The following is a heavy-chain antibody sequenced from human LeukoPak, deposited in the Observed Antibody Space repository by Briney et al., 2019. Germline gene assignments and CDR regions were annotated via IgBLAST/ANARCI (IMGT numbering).Heavy chain of an antibody. D-gene: IGHD3-10*01. CDR2: INWNGGST. CDR3: ARAPYYGSGSYSTFDY. J-gene: IGHJ4*02. V-gene: IGHV3-20*04. CDR1: GLTFDDYG. Sequence: PGGSLRLSCAASGLTFDDYGMSWVRQAPGKGLEWVSGINWNGGSTGYADSVKGRFTISRDNAKNSLYLQMNSLRAEDTALYYCARAPYYGSGSYSTFDYWGQGTLVTVSS.